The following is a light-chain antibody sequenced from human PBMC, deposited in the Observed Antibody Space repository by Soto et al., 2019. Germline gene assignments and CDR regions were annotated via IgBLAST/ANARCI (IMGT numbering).Light chain of an antibody. CDR3: QQFNSVSLT. J-gene: IGKJ1*01. Sequence: DIQMTQSPSTLSASVGDRVTITCRASQSISNWLAWYQQKPGKAPKLLIYKASSLESGVPSRFSGSGSGTEFTLTISSLQPDDFATYYCQQFNSVSLTFGQGTKVEIK. CDR2: KAS. V-gene: IGKV1-5*03. CDR1: QSISNW.